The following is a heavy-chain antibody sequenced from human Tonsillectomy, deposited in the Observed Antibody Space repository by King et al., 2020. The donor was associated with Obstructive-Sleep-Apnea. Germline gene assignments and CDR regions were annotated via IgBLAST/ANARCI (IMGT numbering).Heavy chain of an antibody. CDR2: INPSGGST. CDR1: GYTFTSYY. J-gene: IGHJ4*02. V-gene: IGHV1-46*01. Sequence: VQLVESGAEVKKPGASVKVSCKASGYTFTSYYMHWVRQAPGQGLEWMGIINPSGGSTSYAQKFQGRVTMTRDTSTSTVYMELSSLRSEDTAVYYCARDFVGGLSRSGFLVDYWGQGTLVTVSS. CDR3: ARDFVGGLSRSGFLVDY. D-gene: IGHD3-16*01.